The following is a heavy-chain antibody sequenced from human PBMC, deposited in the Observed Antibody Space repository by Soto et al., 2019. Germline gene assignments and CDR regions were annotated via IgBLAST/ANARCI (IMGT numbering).Heavy chain of an antibody. CDR3: ARVPDY. J-gene: IGHJ4*02. Sequence: SETLSLTCAVSGGSISSGGYSWSWIRQPPGKGLEWIGYIYHSGSTYYNPSLKSRVTISVDRSKNQFSLKLSSVTAADTAVYYSARVPDYWGQGPLVTVSS. V-gene: IGHV4-30-2*01. CDR2: IYHSGST. CDR1: GGSISSGGYS.